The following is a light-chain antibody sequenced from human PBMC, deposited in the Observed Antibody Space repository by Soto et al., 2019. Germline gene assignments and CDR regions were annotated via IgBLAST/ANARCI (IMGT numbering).Light chain of an antibody. V-gene: IGLV2-14*03. CDR2: NVY. CDR3: SAYTVSRHYV. CDR1: SSDVGAYNF. Sequence: QSVLTQPASVSGSPGQSITISCTGTSSDVGAYNFVSWHQQHPGKAPKLMIYNVYDRPSGISYRFSGSKSGNTASLTISGLQGEDEADYYCSAYTVSRHYVFGSGTKVTVL. J-gene: IGLJ1*01.